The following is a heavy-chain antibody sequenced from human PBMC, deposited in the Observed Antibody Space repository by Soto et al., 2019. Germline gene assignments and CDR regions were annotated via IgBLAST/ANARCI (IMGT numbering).Heavy chain of an antibody. V-gene: IGHV4-61*08. J-gene: IGHJ3*01. D-gene: IGHD3-9*01. CDR1: GVSVSSGDYY. Sequence: QVQLQESGPGLVKPSETLSLTCTVSGVSVSSGDYYWSWIRESPGKGLEWIGYVFHTGSTNYNPSLKGRVTISIDTSKNQFSLQLNSETAADTALYSCASMNILAGHAFDFWGQGTMVTVSS. CDR2: VFHTGST. CDR3: ASMNILAGHAFDF.